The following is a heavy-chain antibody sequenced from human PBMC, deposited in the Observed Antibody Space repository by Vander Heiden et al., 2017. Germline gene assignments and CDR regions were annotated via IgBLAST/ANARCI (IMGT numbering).Heavy chain of an antibody. D-gene: IGHD2-21*02. Sequence: QVQLVQSGAEVKKPGSSVKVSGKASGGTFSSYASSWVRQAPGQGLDWMGWIIPIFGTANYAQKFQGRVTITADESTSTAYMELSSLRSEDTAVYYCARDLRCRGGDCLLQSLGRGNWFDPWGQGTLVTVSS. CDR2: IIPIFGTA. J-gene: IGHJ5*02. CDR1: GGTFSSYA. V-gene: IGHV1-69*01. CDR3: ARDLRCRGGDCLLQSLGRGNWFDP.